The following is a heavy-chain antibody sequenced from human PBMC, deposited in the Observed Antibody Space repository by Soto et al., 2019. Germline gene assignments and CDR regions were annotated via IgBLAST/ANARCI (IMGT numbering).Heavy chain of an antibody. Sequence: QVQLVQSGAEVKKPGSSVKVSCKASGGTFSSFAISWVRQAPGQGLEWMGGIIPIFGTANYAQKFQGRVTITADESTSTAYMELSSLRSEDTAVYYCARAKAGGGYYSKLAYWGQGTLVTVSS. CDR2: IIPIFGTA. CDR3: ARAKAGGGYYSKLAY. D-gene: IGHD3-3*01. J-gene: IGHJ4*02. V-gene: IGHV1-69*12. CDR1: GGTFSSFA.